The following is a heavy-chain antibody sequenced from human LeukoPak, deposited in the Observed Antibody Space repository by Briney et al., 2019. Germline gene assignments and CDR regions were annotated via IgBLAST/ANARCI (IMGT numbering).Heavy chain of an antibody. D-gene: IGHD5-18*01. Sequence: PGGSLRLSCAASGFTFSSYWMNWVRQAPGKGLEWVANIKQDGSEKYYVDSVKGRFTISRDNAKNSLYLQMNSLRAEDTAVYYCARVQLWSYYYYYYMDVWGKGTTVTISS. J-gene: IGHJ6*03. CDR1: GFTFSSYW. V-gene: IGHV3-7*04. CDR3: ARVQLWSYYYYYYMDV. CDR2: IKQDGSEK.